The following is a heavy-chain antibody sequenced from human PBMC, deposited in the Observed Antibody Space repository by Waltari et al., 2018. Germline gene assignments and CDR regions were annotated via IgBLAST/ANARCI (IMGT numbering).Heavy chain of an antibody. CDR3: ARGIGSSTSCYAS. CDR1: GWSFRGYF. Sequence: QVQLQQWGAGLLKPSETLSPTCAVYGWSFRGYFCRRIRQPPGKGLEWIGEINHSGSTNYNPSLKSRVTISVDTSKNQFSLKLSSVTAADTAVYYCARGIGSSTSCYASWGQGTLVTVSS. D-gene: IGHD2-2*01. J-gene: IGHJ4*02. V-gene: IGHV4-34*01. CDR2: INHSGST.